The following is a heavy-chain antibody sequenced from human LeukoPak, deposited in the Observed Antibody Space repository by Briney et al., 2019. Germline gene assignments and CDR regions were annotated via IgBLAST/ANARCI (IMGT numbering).Heavy chain of an antibody. CDR2: INPSGGST. CDR1: GYTFTSYY. V-gene: IGHV1-46*01. J-gene: IGHJ4*02. D-gene: IGHD6-19*01. CDR3: ARDLTYSSMLGY. Sequence: ASVKVSCKASGYTFTSYYMHWVRQAPGQGLEWMGIINPSGGSTSYAQKFQGRVTMTRDMSTSTAYMELRSLRSDDTAVYYCARDLTYSSMLGYWGQGTLVTVSS.